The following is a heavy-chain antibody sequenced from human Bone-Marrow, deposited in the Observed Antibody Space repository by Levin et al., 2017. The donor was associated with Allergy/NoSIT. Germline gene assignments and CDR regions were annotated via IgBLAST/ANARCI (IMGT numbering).Heavy chain of an antibody. D-gene: IGHD2/OR15-2a*01. J-gene: IGHJ3*02. CDR2: IFHSGIA. Sequence: PSQTLSLTCAVSGASISSSNWWNWVRQTPGGGLDWIGEIFHSGIANYNPSLKSRILISVDKSKNHFSLNLKSVSAAPTALYYCTRRKSSWATFTFEIRGHGTMVTVS. CDR3: TRRKSSWATFTFEI. CDR1: GASISSSNW. V-gene: IGHV4-4*02.